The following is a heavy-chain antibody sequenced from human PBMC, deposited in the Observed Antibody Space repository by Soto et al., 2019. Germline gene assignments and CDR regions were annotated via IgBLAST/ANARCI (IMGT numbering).Heavy chain of an antibody. CDR3: AREFPVHTPAFVY. CDR1: GGTFNTYA. J-gene: IGHJ4*02. V-gene: IGHV1-69*19. Sequence: QVQLGQSGAEMKKPGSSVKVSCQSSGGTFNTYAMNWVRQAPGQGPEWMGDISPMFGAANYAPKFQGRVTITADESTGTSYMQLSSLTSEDTALYFCAREFPVHTPAFVYWGQGTLVTVSS. CDR2: ISPMFGAA. D-gene: IGHD3-10*01.